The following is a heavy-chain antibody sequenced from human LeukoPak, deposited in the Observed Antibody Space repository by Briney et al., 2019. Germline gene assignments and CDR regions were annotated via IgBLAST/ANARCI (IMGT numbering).Heavy chain of an antibody. D-gene: IGHD6-19*01. CDR2: IYTSGST. CDR3: ARGHYSSGWYEKDYSMDV. V-gene: IGHV4-4*07. J-gene: IGHJ6*02. CDR1: GGSISSYY. Sequence: SETLSLTCTVSGGSISSYYWSWIRQPAGKGLEWIGRIYTSGSTNYNPSLKSRVTMSVDTSKNQFSLKLSSVTAADTAVYYCARGHYSSGWYEKDYSMDVWGQGTTVTVSS.